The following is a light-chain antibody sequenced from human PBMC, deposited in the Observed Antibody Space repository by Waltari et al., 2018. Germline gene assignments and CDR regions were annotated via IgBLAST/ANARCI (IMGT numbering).Light chain of an antibody. CDR2: GTS. J-gene: IGKJ4*01. V-gene: IGKV3-20*01. CDR1: QSITTNS. CDR3: LQYHISPLT. Sequence: EVVLTQSPGTLSLSPGERATLSCRASQSITTNSLAWYQEKPGQAPSFLIYGTSSRATGIPDRFTGSGSGTDFTLTISRLEPGDFAVYYCLQYHISPLTFGGGTKVEIK.